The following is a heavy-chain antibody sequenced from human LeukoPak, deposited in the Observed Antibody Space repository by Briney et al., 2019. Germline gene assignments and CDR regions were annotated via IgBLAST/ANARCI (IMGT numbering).Heavy chain of an antibody. CDR3: ARNETYYYDSSGYLQSAFDI. V-gene: IGHV4-39*01. CDR1: GGSISSSSYY. J-gene: IGHJ3*02. CDR2: IYYSGST. D-gene: IGHD3-22*01. Sequence: SETLSHTCTVSGGSISSSSYYWGWIRQPPGKGLEWIGSIYYSGSTYYNPSLKSRVTISVDTSKNQFSLKLNSVTAADTAVYYCARNETYYYDSSGYLQSAFDIWGQGTMVTVSS.